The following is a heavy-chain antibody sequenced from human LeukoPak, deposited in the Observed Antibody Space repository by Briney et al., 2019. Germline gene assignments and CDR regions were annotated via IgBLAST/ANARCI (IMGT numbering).Heavy chain of an antibody. CDR3: ARGGDIVVVVAATGSFDY. CDR2: ISSSGSTI. D-gene: IGHD2-15*01. V-gene: IGHV3-48*04. CDR1: GFTFSSYW. Sequence: GGSLRLSCAASGFTFSSYWMSWVRQAPGKGLEWVSYISSSGSTIYYADSVKGRFTISRDNAKNSLYLQMNSLRAEDTAVYYCARGGDIVVVVAATGSFDYWGQGTLVTVSS. J-gene: IGHJ4*02.